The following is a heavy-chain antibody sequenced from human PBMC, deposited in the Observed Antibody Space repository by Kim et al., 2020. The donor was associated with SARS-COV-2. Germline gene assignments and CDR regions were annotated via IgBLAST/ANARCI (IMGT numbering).Heavy chain of an antibody. D-gene: IGHD1-26*01. J-gene: IGHJ3*02. Sequence: SETLSLTCTVSGGSISSYYWSWIRQPPGKGLEWIGYIYYSGSTNYNPSLKSRVTISVDTSKNQFSLKLSSVTAADTAVYYCARRGGVGAYNDDAFDIWGQGTMVTVSS. CDR3: ARRGGVGAYNDDAFDI. CDR1: GGSISSYY. CDR2: IYYSGST. V-gene: IGHV4-59*08.